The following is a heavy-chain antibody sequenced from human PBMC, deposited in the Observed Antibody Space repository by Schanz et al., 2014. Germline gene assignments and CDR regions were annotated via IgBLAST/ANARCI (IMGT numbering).Heavy chain of an antibody. D-gene: IGHD4-17*01. V-gene: IGHV3-33*05. CDR2: VSSDGNND. CDR3: ARKMKLGVYGGKGHDSLDI. J-gene: IGHJ3*02. Sequence: QVQLVESGGGVVQPGRSLRLSCAASGFTFSSYGMNWLRQAPGKGLEWVALVSSDGNNDYYTDSVKGRFTISRDNSKNTLYLQMNTLRAEDTAVYYCARKMKLGVYGGKGHDSLDIWGQGTMVTVSS. CDR1: GFTFSSYG.